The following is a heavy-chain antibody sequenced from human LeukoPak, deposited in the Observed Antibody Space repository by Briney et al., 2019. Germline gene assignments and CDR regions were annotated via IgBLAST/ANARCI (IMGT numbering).Heavy chain of an antibody. V-gene: IGHV4-4*02. J-gene: IGHJ3*02. D-gene: IGHD3-22*01. CDR3: ARNYYDSSGPLMAFDI. CDR2: IYHSGST. CDR1: GGSISSSNW. Sequence: PSETLSLTCAVSGGSISSSNWWSWVRQPPGKGLEWIGEIYHSGSTNYNPSLKSRVTISVDKSKNQFSLKLSSVTAADAAVYYCARNYYDSSGPLMAFDIWGQGTMVTVSP.